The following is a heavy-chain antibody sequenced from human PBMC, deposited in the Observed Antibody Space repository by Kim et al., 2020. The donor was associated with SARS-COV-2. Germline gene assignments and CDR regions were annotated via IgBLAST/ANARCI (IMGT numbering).Heavy chain of an antibody. V-gene: IGHV3-30*18. D-gene: IGHD3-10*01. CDR1: GFTFSSYG. CDR2: ISYDGSNK. J-gene: IGHJ4*02. CDR3: AKLVWFGELLGFDY. Sequence: GGSLRLSCAASGFTFSSYGMHWVRQAPGKGLEWVAVISYDGSNKYYADSVKGRFTISRDNSKNTLYLQMNSLRAEDTAVYYCAKLVWFGELLGFDYWGQGTLVTVSS.